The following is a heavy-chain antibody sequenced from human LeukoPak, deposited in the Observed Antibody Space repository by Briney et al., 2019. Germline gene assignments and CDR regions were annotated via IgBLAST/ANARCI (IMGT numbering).Heavy chain of an antibody. CDR1: GYSFTNYY. Sequence: ASVKVSCKASGYSFTNYYMHWVRQAPGQGLERMGIINPSGHVTSYAQKFQGRVTMSRDTSTSTVNMELSSLTSEDTAVYYCVTGRGSGTNLYYYYGMDLWGQGTTVTVSS. V-gene: IGHV1-46*01. CDR3: VTGRGSGTNLYYYYGMDL. CDR2: INPSGHVT. J-gene: IGHJ6*02. D-gene: IGHD3-10*01.